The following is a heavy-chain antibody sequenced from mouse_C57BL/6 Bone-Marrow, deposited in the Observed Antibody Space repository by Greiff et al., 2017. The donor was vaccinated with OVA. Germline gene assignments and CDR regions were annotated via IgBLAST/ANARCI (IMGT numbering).Heavy chain of an antibody. Sequence: QVQLQQPGAELVKPGASVQLSCKASGYTFTSYWMHWVKQRPGQGLEWIGMIHPNSGSTNYNEKFKSKATLTVDKSSSTAYMQLSSLTSEDSAVYYCAIYYGSSYRYWYFDVWGTGTTVTVSS. J-gene: IGHJ1*03. V-gene: IGHV1-64*01. D-gene: IGHD1-1*01. CDR1: GYTFTSYW. CDR3: AIYYGSSYRYWYFDV. CDR2: IHPNSGST.